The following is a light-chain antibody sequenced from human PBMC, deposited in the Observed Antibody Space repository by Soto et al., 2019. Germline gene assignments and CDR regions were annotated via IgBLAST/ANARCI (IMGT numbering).Light chain of an antibody. CDR2: DAS. Sequence: EIVLTQSPGTLSLSPGERATLSRRASQSVSSYLAWYQQKPGQAPRLLIYDASNRATGIPARFSGSGSGTDFTLTISSLEPEDFAVYYCQQRSNWPPYTFGQGTKVDIK. V-gene: IGKV3-11*01. CDR1: QSVSSY. CDR3: QQRSNWPPYT. J-gene: IGKJ2*01.